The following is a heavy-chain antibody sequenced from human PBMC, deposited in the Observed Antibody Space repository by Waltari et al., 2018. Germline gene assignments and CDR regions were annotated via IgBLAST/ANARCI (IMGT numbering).Heavy chain of an antibody. Sequence: EVQLVQSGAEVKKPGASLKISCKGSGYSFTSYWIGWVRQMPGKGLEWMGINYPGDSDTRDSTSVQGKVTSSADKSISTDYLQGSSLKASDTAMYYCARRDYGSGSYYNGWYFDLWGRGTLVTVSS. CDR2: NYPGDSDT. CDR3: ARRDYGSGSYYNGWYFDL. V-gene: IGHV5-51*03. D-gene: IGHD3-10*01. J-gene: IGHJ2*01. CDR1: GYSFTSYW.